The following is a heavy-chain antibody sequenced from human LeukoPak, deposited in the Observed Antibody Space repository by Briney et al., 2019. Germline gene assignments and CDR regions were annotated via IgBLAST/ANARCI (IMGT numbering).Heavy chain of an antibody. D-gene: IGHD3-22*01. V-gene: IGHV3-9*01. J-gene: IGHJ4*02. Sequence: GGSLRLSCAASGFAVSNSFMTWVRQAPGKGLEWVSGISWNSGTIGYADSVKGRFTISRDNAKNSLYLQMNSLRAEDTALYYCAKASSSYDSSGYYFDYWGQGTLVTVSS. CDR1: GFAVSNSF. CDR3: AKASSSYDSSGYYFDY. CDR2: ISWNSGTI.